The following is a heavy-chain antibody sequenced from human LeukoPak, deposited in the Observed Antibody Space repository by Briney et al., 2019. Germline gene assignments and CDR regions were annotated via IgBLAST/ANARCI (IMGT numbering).Heavy chain of an antibody. Sequence: ASVKVSCKASGYTFTGYYMHWVRQAPGQGLEWMGWINPNSGGTNYAQKFQGRVTMTRDTSISTAYMELSRLRSDDTAVYYCARSNPHLDAFDIWGQGTMVTVSS. CDR1: GYTFTGYY. CDR2: INPNSGGT. J-gene: IGHJ3*02. V-gene: IGHV1-2*02. CDR3: ARSNPHLDAFDI.